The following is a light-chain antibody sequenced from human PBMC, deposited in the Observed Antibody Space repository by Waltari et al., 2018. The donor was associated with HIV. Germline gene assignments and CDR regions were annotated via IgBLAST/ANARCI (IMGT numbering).Light chain of an antibody. J-gene: IGKJ3*01. V-gene: IGKV4-1*01. CDR3: QQCYSVPVT. Sequence: DIVMTQSPDSLAVSLGERATINCKSSPSLLRSSNTLNFLAWYQQKPGQPPKLLIYWASTRESGVPDRFSGSGSGTDFTLTISSLQAEDVAVYYCQQCYSVPVTFGPGTKVDIK. CDR1: PSLLRSSNTLNF. CDR2: WAS.